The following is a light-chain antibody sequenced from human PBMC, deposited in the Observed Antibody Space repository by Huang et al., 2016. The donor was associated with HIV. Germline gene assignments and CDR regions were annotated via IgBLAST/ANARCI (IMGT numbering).Light chain of an antibody. CDR1: QGITNY. V-gene: IGKV1-27*01. J-gene: IGKJ4*01. CDR2: ASS. Sequence: DIQMTQSPSSLSASVGDRVTITCRASQGITNYLAWYQQIPGRVHKLLIYASSTLQSGVPSRFSGSGSGTDFTLTISSLQPEDVATYYCQKYNSAPLTFGGGTKVEIK. CDR3: QKYNSAPLT.